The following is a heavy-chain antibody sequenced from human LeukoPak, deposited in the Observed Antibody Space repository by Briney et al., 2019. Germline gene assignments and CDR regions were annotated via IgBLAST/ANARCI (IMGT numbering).Heavy chain of an antibody. CDR3: ARYFIGWYYFDY. Sequence: SETLSLTCAVYGGSFSGYYWSWIRQPPGKGLEWIGSIYYSGSTYYSPSLKSRVTISVDTSKNQFSLKLSSVTAADTAVYYCARYFIGWYYFDYWGQGTLVTVSS. J-gene: IGHJ4*02. CDR1: GGSFSGYY. CDR2: IYYSGST. D-gene: IGHD6-19*01. V-gene: IGHV4-34*01.